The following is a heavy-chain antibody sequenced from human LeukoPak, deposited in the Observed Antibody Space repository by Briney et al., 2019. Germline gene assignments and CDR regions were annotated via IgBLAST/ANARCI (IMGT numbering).Heavy chain of an antibody. CDR3: ARGGSIGVLRYFDWLFGFDY. Sequence: RASVKVSCKASGGTFSSYAISWVRQAPGQGFEWMGGIIPIFGTANYAQKFQGRVTITADESTSTAYMELSSLRSEDTAVYYCARGGSIGVLRYFDWLFGFDYWGQGTLVTVSS. CDR2: IIPIFGTA. D-gene: IGHD3-9*01. CDR1: GGTFSSYA. J-gene: IGHJ4*02. V-gene: IGHV1-69*01.